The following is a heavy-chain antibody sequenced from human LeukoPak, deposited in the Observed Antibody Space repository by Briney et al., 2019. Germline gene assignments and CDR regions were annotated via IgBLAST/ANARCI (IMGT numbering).Heavy chain of an antibody. CDR2: INHSGST. CDR1: GGSFSGYY. CDR3: ASALYYYDSSGYDGDGAFDI. V-gene: IGHV4-34*01. D-gene: IGHD3-22*01. Sequence: SETLSLTCAVYGGSFSGYYWSWIRQPPGKGLEWIGEINHSGSTNYNPSLKSRVTISVDTSKNQFSLKLSSVTAADTAVYYCASALYYYDSSGYDGDGAFDIWGQGTMVTVSS. J-gene: IGHJ3*02.